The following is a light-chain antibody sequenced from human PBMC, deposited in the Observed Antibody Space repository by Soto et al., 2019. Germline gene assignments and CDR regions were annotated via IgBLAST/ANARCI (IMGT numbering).Light chain of an antibody. J-gene: IGLJ1*01. CDR3: EAWDYSLTGYV. CDR1: SSNIGTNA. V-gene: IGLV1-44*01. CDR2: NNN. Sequence: QSVLTQPPSASGTPGQRVTISCSGGSSNIGTNAVNWYQQLPGTAPKLLIYNNNQRPSGVPDRFSGSKSGTSASLAISGLQSEDEADYYCEAWDYSLTGYVSGTGTKVTVL.